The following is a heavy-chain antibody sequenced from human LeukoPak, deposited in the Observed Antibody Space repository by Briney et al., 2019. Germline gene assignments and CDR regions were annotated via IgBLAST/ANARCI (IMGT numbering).Heavy chain of an antibody. J-gene: IGHJ4*02. CDR3: AKKVSAGGTTQCCHFEY. D-gene: IGHD1-26*01. CDR1: GFTFSSYA. CDR2: IRASGAST. V-gene: IGHV3-23*01. Sequence: GGSLRLSCAASGFTFSSYAMNWVRQAPGKGLEWVSTIRASGASTYYADSVKGRFTIYRDNSKNTLYLQMDSLRAEDTAVYYCAKKVSAGGTTQCCHFEYWGQGTLVTVPS.